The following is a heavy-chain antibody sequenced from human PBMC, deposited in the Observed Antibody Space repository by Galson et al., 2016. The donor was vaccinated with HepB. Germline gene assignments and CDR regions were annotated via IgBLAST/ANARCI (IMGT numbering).Heavy chain of an antibody. Sequence: SLRLSCAASGSGFTFSYIWMSWVRQAPGKGLEWVGRIKSKTDGGTIDYAAHVKGRFTISIDDVENTLYLQMNGLKTEDTAVYYCRAVVGPQGVDSWGQGTLVTVSS. V-gene: IGHV3-15*01. CDR2: IKSKTDGGTI. CDR3: RAVVGPQGVDS. D-gene: IGHD2-15*01. J-gene: IGHJ4*02. CDR1: GSGFTFSYIW.